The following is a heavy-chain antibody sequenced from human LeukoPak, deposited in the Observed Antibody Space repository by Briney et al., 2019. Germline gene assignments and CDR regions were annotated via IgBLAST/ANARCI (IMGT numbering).Heavy chain of an antibody. Sequence: PGGSLRLSCAASGFTFSSYSMNWVRQAPGKGLEWVSYISSSSSTIYYADSVKGRFTISRDNAKNSLYLQMNSLRAEDTAVYYCVRVECTNGVCRPLSYYYGMDVWGQGTTVTVSS. CDR3: VRVECTNGVCRPLSYYYGMDV. V-gene: IGHV3-48*01. J-gene: IGHJ6*02. CDR2: ISSSSSTI. CDR1: GFTFSSYS. D-gene: IGHD2-8*01.